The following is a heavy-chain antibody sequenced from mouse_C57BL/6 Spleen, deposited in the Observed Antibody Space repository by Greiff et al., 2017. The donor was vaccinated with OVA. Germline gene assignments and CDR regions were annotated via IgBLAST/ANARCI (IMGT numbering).Heavy chain of an antibody. J-gene: IGHJ4*01. CDR2: IDPNSGGT. D-gene: IGHD1-1*01. V-gene: IGHV1-72*01. Sequence: QVQLQQSGAELVKPGASVKLSCKASGYTFTSYWMHWVKQRPGRGLEWIGRIDPNSGGTKYNEKFKSKATLTVDKPSSTAYMQLSSLTSEDSAVYYCASATVVAPFGAMDYWGQGTSVTVSS. CDR1: GYTFTSYW. CDR3: ASATVVAPFGAMDY.